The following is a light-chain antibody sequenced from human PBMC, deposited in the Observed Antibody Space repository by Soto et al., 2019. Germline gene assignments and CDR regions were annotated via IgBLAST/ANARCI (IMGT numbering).Light chain of an antibody. V-gene: IGKV3-15*01. J-gene: IGKJ2*01. CDR1: QSVSSN. CDR3: RQYNKLPHYN. Sequence: EIVMTQSPATLSVSPGERATLSCRASQSVSSNLAWYQQKPGQAPRLLIYGASTRATGIPARFSGSGSGTEFTLTISSLQSEDFAVYYCRQYNKLPHYNFGKGTKVDI. CDR2: GAS.